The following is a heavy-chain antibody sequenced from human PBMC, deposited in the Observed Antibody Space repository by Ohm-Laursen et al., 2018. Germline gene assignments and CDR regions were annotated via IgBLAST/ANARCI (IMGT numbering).Heavy chain of an antibody. V-gene: IGHV4-38-2*01. Sequence: GTLSLTCAVSGYSISSGYYWGWIRQPPGKGLEWIGSIYHSGSTYYNPSLKSRVTISVDTSKNQFSLKLSSVTAADTAVYYCARLGQLDYWGQGTLVTVSS. J-gene: IGHJ4*02. CDR3: ARLGQLDY. CDR2: IYHSGST. CDR1: GYSISSGYY.